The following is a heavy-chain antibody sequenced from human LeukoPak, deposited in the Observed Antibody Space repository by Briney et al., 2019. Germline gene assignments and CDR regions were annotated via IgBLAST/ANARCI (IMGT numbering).Heavy chain of an antibody. J-gene: IGHJ4*02. CDR2: INTDGSST. CDR1: GFTFSSSW. V-gene: IGHV3-74*01. Sequence: PGGSLRLSCAASGFTFSSSWMHWVRQAPGKGLVWVSRINTDGSSTNYADSVKGRFTISRVNAKNTLYLHMNSLRAEDTAVYYCARGTGGRDDYWGQGTRVTVSS. D-gene: IGHD3-10*01. CDR3: ARGTGGRDDY.